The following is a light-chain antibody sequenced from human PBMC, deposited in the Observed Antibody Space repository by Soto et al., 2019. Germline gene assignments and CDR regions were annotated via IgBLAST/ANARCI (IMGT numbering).Light chain of an antibody. Sequence: DIQRTQSPPTRSASVGDRVPITCRASQSISSWLAWYQQKPGKAPKLLIYDASSLESGVPSRFSGSGSGTEFTLTISRLQPDDVATYYRQQYNSYPTFGQGTKVDIK. CDR2: DAS. CDR1: QSISSW. J-gene: IGKJ1*01. V-gene: IGKV1-5*01. CDR3: QQYNSYPT.